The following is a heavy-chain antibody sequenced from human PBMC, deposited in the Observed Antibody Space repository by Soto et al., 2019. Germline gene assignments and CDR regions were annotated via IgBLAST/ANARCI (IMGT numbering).Heavy chain of an antibody. V-gene: IGHV3-23*01. CDR2: ISGSGGST. Sequence: PGGSLRLSCAASVFTFSSYAMSWVRQAPGKGLEWVSAISGSGGSTYYADSVKGRFTISRDNSKNTLYLQMNSLRAEDTAVYYCAQYCGGDCYSPFIDYWGQGTLVTVSS. CDR1: VFTFSSYA. CDR3: AQYCGGDCYSPFIDY. D-gene: IGHD2-21*02. J-gene: IGHJ4*02.